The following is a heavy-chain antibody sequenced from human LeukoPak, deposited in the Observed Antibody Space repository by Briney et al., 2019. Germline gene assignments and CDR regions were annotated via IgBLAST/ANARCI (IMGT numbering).Heavy chain of an antibody. CDR1: GYSFTDYY. J-gene: IGHJ5*02. CDR2: INPNSGGT. CDR3: ARADRLHGGPYLIGP. D-gene: IGHD2-21*01. V-gene: IGHV1-2*02. Sequence: ASVKVSCKTSGYSFTDYYMHWVRQAPGQGLEWMGWINPNSGGTSSAQKFQGRVTMTRDTSITTVYMEVCWLPSDDTAIYYCARADRLHGGPYLIGPWGQGTLVTVSS.